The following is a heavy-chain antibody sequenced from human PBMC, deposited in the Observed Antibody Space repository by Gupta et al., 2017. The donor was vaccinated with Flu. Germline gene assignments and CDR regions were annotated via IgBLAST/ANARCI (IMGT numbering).Heavy chain of an antibody. CDR2: ISSSGDYT. D-gene: IGHD2-2*01. CDR3: ARVGDILVIPGDRVLLGFDF. V-gene: IGHV3-21*01. J-gene: IGHJ4*02. Sequence: WVRQAPGKGLEWVSSISSSGDYTSYADAVKGRFTISRDNAKNSVYLQMNSLRVDDTAVYYCARVGDILVIPGDRVLLGFDFWGQGRPVTVSS.